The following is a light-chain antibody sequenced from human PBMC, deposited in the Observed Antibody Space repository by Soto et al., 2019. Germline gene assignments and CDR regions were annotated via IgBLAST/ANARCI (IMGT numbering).Light chain of an antibody. CDR1: QSVSSSY. CDR2: GAS. J-gene: IGKJ4*01. V-gene: IGKV3-20*01. CDR3: QYYGTSPVT. Sequence: EIVVTQSPGTLSLSPGERATLSCRASQSVSSSYLAWYQQKPGQAPRLLIYGASSMATGIPERFSGSGSGTDFTLTISRLEPEDFAVYYCQYYGTSPVTFGGGTKVEIK.